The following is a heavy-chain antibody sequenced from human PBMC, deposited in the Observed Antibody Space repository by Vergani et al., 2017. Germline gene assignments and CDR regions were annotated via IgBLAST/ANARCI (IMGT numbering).Heavy chain of an antibody. CDR1: GGSLSSYY. CDR2: SYYSGST. V-gene: IGHV4-59*01. D-gene: IGHD3-9*01. J-gene: IGHJ3*02. CDR3: AREEDDMEGHAFDI. Sequence: QVQLQESGPGLVKPSETLSLTCTVSGGSLSSYYWSWIRQPPGKGLEWIGYSYYSGSTNYNPSLKSRVTISVDTSKNQFSLKLSSVTAADTAVYYCAREEDDMEGHAFDIGGQGTMVTVSS.